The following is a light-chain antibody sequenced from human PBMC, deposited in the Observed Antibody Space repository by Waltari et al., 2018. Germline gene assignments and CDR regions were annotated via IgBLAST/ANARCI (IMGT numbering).Light chain of an antibody. Sequence: QSALTQPASVSGSPGTSIPISCPGTSHYVGNYELVYRYQQHPGKAPKLIIYEVTQRPSGFSNRFSGSKSGNTASLTISGLHTEDEGDYYCCSYSGDLSFGVVFGGGTKLTVL. CDR2: EVT. V-gene: IGLV2-23*02. CDR3: CSYSGDLSFGVV. J-gene: IGLJ2*01. CDR1: SHYVGNYEL.